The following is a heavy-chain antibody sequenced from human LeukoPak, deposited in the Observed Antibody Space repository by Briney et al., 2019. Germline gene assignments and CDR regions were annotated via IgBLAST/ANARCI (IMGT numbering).Heavy chain of an antibody. CDR3: ARRPKQPGFWSGYVDY. J-gene: IGHJ4*02. D-gene: IGHD3-3*01. V-gene: IGHV4-39*01. CDR2: THQSGAT. CDR1: GASISSTSHN. Sequence: PSETLSLTCTVSGASISSTSHNSEWISQPPGKGLGSIGCTHQSGATSYNPSLESRVTISIDTSKNQFSLKLTSVTAADTAIYYCARRPKQPGFWSGYVDYWGLGALVTVSS.